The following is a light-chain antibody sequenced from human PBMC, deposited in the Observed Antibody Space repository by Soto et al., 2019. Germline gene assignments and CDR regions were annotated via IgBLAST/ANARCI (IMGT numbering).Light chain of an antibody. CDR1: QSVSSSY. J-gene: IGKJ2*01. V-gene: IGKV3-20*01. CDR3: QQYGSSPNT. Sequence: EIVLTQSPGTLSLSPGEGATLSCRASQSVSSSYLAWYQQKPGQAPRLLIYGASSRATGIPDSVSGSGSGTDFSLTIRRLEPEDVAVYYGQQYGSSPNTFGQGTKLEIK. CDR2: GAS.